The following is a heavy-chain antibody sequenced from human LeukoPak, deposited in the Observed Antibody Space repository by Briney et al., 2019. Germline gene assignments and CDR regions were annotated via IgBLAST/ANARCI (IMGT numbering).Heavy chain of an antibody. CDR2: IYDSGST. D-gene: IGHD6-13*01. Sequence: PSETLSLTCAVSGGSISSGGYSWSWIRHPPGKGLEWIGYIYDSGSTYYNPSLKSRVTISVDRSKNQFSLKLSSVTAADTAVYYCARDLGSSPVWGQGTMVTVSS. J-gene: IGHJ3*01. V-gene: IGHV4-30-2*01. CDR1: GGSISSGGYS. CDR3: ARDLGSSPV.